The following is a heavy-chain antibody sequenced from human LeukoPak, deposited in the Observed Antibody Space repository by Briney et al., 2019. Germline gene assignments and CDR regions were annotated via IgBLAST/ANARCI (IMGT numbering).Heavy chain of an antibody. V-gene: IGHV7-4-1*02. Sequence: ASVEVSCKASGYTFTTYALNWVRQAPGQGLEWMGWINTNTGNPTYAQGFTGRFVFSLDTSVSTAYLQINSLKTDDTAIYYCAREQWLADYWGRGTVVIVSS. CDR1: GYTFTTYA. J-gene: IGHJ4*02. CDR3: AREQWLADY. CDR2: INTNTGNP. D-gene: IGHD6-19*01.